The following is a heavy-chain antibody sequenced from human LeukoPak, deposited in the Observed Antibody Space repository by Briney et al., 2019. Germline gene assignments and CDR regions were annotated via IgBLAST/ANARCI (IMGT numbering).Heavy chain of an antibody. CDR1: GFTFSNAW. CDR2: ISSSSSYI. CDR3: ARDLTPEGTGDADY. V-gene: IGHV3-21*01. D-gene: IGHD1-1*01. Sequence: GGSLRLSCAASGFTFSNAWMSWVRQAPGKGLEWVSSISSSSSYIYYAESVKGRFTMSRDNARNSLYLQMNSLRAEDTAVYYCARDLTPEGTGDADYWGQGTLVTVSS. J-gene: IGHJ4*02.